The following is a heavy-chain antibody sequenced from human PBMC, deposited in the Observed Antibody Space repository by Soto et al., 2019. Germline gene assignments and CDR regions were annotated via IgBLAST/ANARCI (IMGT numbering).Heavy chain of an antibody. D-gene: IGHD3-22*01. Sequence: GGSLRLSCAASGFTVSSNYMSWVRQAPGKGLEWVSVIYSGGSTYYADSVKGRFTISRDNSKNTLYLQMNSLRAEDTAVYYCARARYYYDSSGYYRRFDYWGQGTLVTVS. CDR1: GFTVSSNY. CDR2: IYSGGST. V-gene: IGHV3-53*01. CDR3: ARARYYYDSSGYYRRFDY. J-gene: IGHJ4*02.